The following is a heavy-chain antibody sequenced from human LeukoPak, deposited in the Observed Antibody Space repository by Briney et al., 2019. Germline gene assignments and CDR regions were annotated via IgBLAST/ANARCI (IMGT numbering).Heavy chain of an antibody. CDR2: INHSGST. V-gene: IGHV4-34*01. Sequence: SETLSLTCAVYGGSFSGYYWSWIRQPRGKGLEWIGEINHSGSTNYNPSLKSRVTISVDTSKNQFSLKLSSVTAADTAVYYCATSPGGVPAARRRRFDPWGQGTLVTVSS. J-gene: IGHJ5*02. CDR1: GGSFSGYY. CDR3: ATSPGGVPAARRRRFDP. D-gene: IGHD2-2*01.